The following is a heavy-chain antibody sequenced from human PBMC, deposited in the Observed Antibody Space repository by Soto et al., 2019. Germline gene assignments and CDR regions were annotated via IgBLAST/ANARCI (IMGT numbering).Heavy chain of an antibody. CDR2: IYSGGYT. D-gene: IGHD4-17*01. J-gene: IGHJ4*02. CDR1: GFTVSSNY. V-gene: IGHV3-53*01. CDR3: ARDWPDYGDYE. Sequence: EVQLVESGGGLIQPGGSLRLSCAASGFTVSSNYTSWVRQAPGKGLEWVSLIYSGGYTYYADSVKGRFTISRDNSKNTLYLQMNSLRAEDTAVYYCARDWPDYGDYEWGQGTLVTVSS.